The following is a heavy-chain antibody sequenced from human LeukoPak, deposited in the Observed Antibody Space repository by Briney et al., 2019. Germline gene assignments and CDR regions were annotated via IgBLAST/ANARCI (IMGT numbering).Heavy chain of an antibody. CDR1: GFSFNTNY. CDR2: ISSSSSYI. D-gene: IGHD6-19*01. CDR3: ARDLGIHIAVAGPVDY. V-gene: IGHV3-21*01. J-gene: IGHJ4*02. Sequence: GGSLRLSCAASGFSFNTNYMTWVRQAPGKGLEWVSSISSSSSYIYYADSVKGRFTISRDNAKNSLYLQMNSLRAEDTAVYYCARDLGIHIAVAGPVDYWGQGTLVTVSS.